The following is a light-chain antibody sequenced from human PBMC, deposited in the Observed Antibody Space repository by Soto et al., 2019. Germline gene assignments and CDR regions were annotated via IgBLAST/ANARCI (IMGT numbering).Light chain of an antibody. V-gene: IGKV1-27*01. Sequence: DIQMTQSPSSLSASVGDRVTITCRASQGISNYLAWYRQKPGKVPKLLIYAASTLQSGVPSRFSGSGSGTDFNLTISGLQPEDVATYYCQKYNIVPLTFGGGTKVEIK. CDR1: QGISNY. CDR2: AAS. CDR3: QKYNIVPLT. J-gene: IGKJ4*01.